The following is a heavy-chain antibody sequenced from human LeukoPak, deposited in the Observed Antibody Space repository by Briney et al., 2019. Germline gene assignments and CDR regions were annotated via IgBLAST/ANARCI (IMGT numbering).Heavy chain of an antibody. J-gene: IGHJ4*02. Sequence: SETLSLTYAVYGGSFSGYYWSWIRQPPGKGLEWIGEINHSGSTNYNPSLKSRVTISVDTSKNQFSLKLSSVTAADTAVYYCARGRGNYDFWSGYYTHSYFDYWGQGTLVTVSS. D-gene: IGHD3-3*01. CDR3: ARGRGNYDFWSGYYTHSYFDY. V-gene: IGHV4-34*01. CDR1: GGSFSGYY. CDR2: INHSGST.